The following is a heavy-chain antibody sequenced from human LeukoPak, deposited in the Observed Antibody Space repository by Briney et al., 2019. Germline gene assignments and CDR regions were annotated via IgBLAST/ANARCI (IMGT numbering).Heavy chain of an antibody. Sequence: SETLSLTCTVSGASIRSFYWTWLRQPPGKGLEYIGYFYYSGSTNYNANYNPSLKSRVTISVDTSKNQFSLKLSSVTAADTAVYYCARGKNPLEVSLGYWGQGTLVTVSS. D-gene: IGHD7-27*01. V-gene: IGHV4-59*01. CDR2: FYYSGSTNYNA. CDR1: GASIRSFY. CDR3: ARGKNPLEVSLGY. J-gene: IGHJ4*02.